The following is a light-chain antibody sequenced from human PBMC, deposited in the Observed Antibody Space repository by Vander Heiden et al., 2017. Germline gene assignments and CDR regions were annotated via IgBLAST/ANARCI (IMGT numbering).Light chain of an antibody. V-gene: IGKV2-40*01. CDR2: TLT. CDR1: QFLLDSDNGNTY. CDR3: MQRIELPYT. J-gene: IGKJ2*01. Sequence: NVIPQTPRPLPVVPGEPASISGRSSQFLLDSDNGNTYLDWYLQKPGQSPQRLIYTLTYRASGVAVSFSGSGSGTEDVGVYYCMQRIELPYTFGQGTKLQIK.